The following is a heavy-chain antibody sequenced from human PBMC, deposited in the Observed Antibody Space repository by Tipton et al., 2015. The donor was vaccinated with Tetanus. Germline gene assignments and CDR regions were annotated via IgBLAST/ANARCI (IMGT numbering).Heavy chain of an antibody. CDR2: ISWDGGST. CDR1: GFTFDDYT. Sequence: SLRLSCAASGFTFDDYTMHWVRQAPGKGLEWVSLISWDGGSTYYADSVKGRFTISRDNSKNSLYLQMNSLRTEDTALYYCAKDSSSGWPLAVWGQGTLVTVSS. V-gene: IGHV3-43*01. CDR3: AKDSSSGWPLAV. D-gene: IGHD6-19*01. J-gene: IGHJ4*02.